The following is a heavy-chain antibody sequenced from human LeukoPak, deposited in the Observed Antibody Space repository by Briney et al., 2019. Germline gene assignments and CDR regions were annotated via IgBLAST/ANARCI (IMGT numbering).Heavy chain of an antibody. Sequence: GESLKISCKCSGYSFTSYWIGWVRQMPGKGLEWMGIIYAGDSDTRYSPSFQGQVTISVDKSISTAYLQWSSLKASDTAMYYCAKSRNSGGDCSGGSCYHRTLDNWGQGTLVTVSS. V-gene: IGHV5-51*01. CDR3: AKSRNSGGDCSGGSCYHRTLDN. CDR1: GYSFTSYW. CDR2: IYAGDSDT. J-gene: IGHJ4*02. D-gene: IGHD2-15*01.